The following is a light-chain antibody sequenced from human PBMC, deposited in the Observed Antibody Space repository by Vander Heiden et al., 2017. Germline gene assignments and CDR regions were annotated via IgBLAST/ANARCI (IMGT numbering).Light chain of an antibody. CDR3: AVWDDNLNGVV. CDR2: SFY. CDR1: SSNIGTNT. J-gene: IGLJ3*02. Sequence: QSLLPQPPSASGTPAPRVLITCSGSSSNIGTNTVTWYQHLPGTAPKVLIYSFYQRPSGVPDRFSGSKSGTSASLAISGLQSEDEADYYCAVWDDNLNGVVFGGGTKLTVL. V-gene: IGLV1-44*01.